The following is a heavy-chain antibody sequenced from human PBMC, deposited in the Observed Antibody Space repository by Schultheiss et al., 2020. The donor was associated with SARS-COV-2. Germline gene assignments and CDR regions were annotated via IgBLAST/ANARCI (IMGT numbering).Heavy chain of an antibody. Sequence: GGSLRLSCAASGFTFDDYAMHWVRQAPGKGLEWVSGISWNSGSIGYADSVKGRFTISRDNSKNTLYLQMNSLRAEDTAVYYCARDTHDYGGNSFDYWGQGTLVTVSS. D-gene: IGHD4-23*01. CDR2: ISWNSGSI. CDR1: GFTFDDYA. CDR3: ARDTHDYGGNSFDY. J-gene: IGHJ4*02. V-gene: IGHV3-9*01.